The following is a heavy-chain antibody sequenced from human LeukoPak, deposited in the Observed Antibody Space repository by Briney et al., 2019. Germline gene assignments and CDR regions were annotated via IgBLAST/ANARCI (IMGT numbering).Heavy chain of an antibody. D-gene: IGHD6-19*01. J-gene: IGHJ4*02. CDR3: ATELGRYSSGWYSVGFDY. CDR1: GFTVSSKY. V-gene: IGHV3-15*01. CDR2: IKSNAEGGTT. Sequence: KSGGSLRLSCTASGFTVSSKYMSWVRQAPGRGLEWVGRIKSNAEGGTTDYAAPVEGRFTISRDDSKNTLYLQMNSLKTEDTAVYYCATELGRYSSGWYSVGFDYWGQGTLVTVSS.